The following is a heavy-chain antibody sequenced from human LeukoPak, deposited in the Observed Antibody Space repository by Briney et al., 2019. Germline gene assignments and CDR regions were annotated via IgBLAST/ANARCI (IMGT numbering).Heavy chain of an antibody. V-gene: IGHV3-23*01. CDR2: ISGRGGST. Sequence: GGSLRLSCAASGFTFSSYAMTWVRQAPGKGLEWVSAISGRGGSTYYADSVKGRFTVSRENSKNTLYLQMNSLRAEDMAVYYCAKQPFDSSGSYFDIWGQGTLVTVSS. D-gene: IGHD3-22*01. J-gene: IGHJ4*02. CDR1: GFTFSSYA. CDR3: AKQPFDSSGSYFDI.